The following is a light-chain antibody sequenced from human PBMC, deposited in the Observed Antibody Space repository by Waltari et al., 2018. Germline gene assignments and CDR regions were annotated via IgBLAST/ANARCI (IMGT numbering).Light chain of an antibody. Sequence: EIVMTPSPATLSVSPGERATLPCRARQIVSSNLAWYQQKPGQAPRLLIYGASTRATGIPARFSGSGSGTEFTLTISSLQSEDFAVYYCQQYNNWPPSTFGQGTRLEIK. J-gene: IGKJ5*01. CDR1: QIVSSN. V-gene: IGKV3-15*01. CDR2: GAS. CDR3: QQYNNWPPST.